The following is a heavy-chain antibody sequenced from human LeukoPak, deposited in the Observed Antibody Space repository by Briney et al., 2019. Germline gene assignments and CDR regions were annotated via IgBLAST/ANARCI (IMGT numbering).Heavy chain of an antibody. Sequence: SVKVSCKASGGTFSSYAISWVRQAPGQGLEWMGGIIPIFGTANYAQKFQGRVTITTDESTSTAYMELSSLRSEDTAVYYCARALRSHSNPYYYYYYMDVWGKGTTVTVSS. CDR2: IIPIFGTA. V-gene: IGHV1-69*05. D-gene: IGHD4-11*01. J-gene: IGHJ6*03. CDR1: GGTFSSYA. CDR3: ARALRSHSNPYYYYYYMDV.